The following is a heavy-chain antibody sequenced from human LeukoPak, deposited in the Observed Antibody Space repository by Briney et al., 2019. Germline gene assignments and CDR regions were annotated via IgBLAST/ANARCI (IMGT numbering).Heavy chain of an antibody. CDR1: GFIFSSYS. J-gene: IGHJ3*02. Sequence: GGSLRLSCAASGFIFSSYSMYWVRQAPGKGLEWVSSISSSSSYIYYADSVKGRFTISRDNAKNSLYLQMNSLRAEDTAVYYCARATGGKMEDAFDIWGQGTMVTVSS. D-gene: IGHD2-15*01. V-gene: IGHV3-21*01. CDR3: ARATGGKMEDAFDI. CDR2: ISSSSSYI.